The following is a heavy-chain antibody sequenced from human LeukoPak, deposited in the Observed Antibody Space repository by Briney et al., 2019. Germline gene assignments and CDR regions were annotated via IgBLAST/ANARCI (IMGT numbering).Heavy chain of an antibody. V-gene: IGHV1-46*01. J-gene: IGHJ4*02. D-gene: IGHD3-22*01. Sequence: GASVRVSSEQSGYSFTIAYIHRGPQAPGQGLEWMGIINPSGGSTSYAPKFQGRVTMTRDTSTGTVYMELSSLRSEDTAGYYCARVHENSGYSFDYWGQGTLVTVSS. CDR1: GYSFTIAY. CDR2: INPSGGST. CDR3: ARVHENSGYSFDY.